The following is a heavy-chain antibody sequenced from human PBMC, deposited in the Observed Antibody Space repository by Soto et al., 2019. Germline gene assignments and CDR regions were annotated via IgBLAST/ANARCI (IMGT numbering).Heavy chain of an antibody. Sequence: GGPLRLSCAASGFTFSRYGMHWVPPASGKGLEWVAVIWYDGSNKYYADSVKGRFTISRDNSKNTLYLQMNSLRAEDTAVYYCARDLDDSSGYPDYWGQGTLVTVSS. V-gene: IGHV3-33*01. CDR3: ARDLDDSSGYPDY. CDR1: GFTFSRYG. CDR2: IWYDGSNK. D-gene: IGHD3-22*01. J-gene: IGHJ4*02.